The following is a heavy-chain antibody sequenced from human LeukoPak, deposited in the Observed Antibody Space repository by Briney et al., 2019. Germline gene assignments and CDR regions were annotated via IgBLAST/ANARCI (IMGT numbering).Heavy chain of an antibody. CDR1: GFTFSSYS. V-gene: IGHV3-21*01. CDR3: ARGKYSSGWFDY. CDR2: ITTSSTYI. J-gene: IGHJ4*02. D-gene: IGHD6-19*01. Sequence: GGSLRLSCAASGFTFSSYSMSWVRQAPGKGLEWVSSITTSSTYISYADSVKGRFTISRDNAKNSLYLQMNSLRAEDTAVYYCARGKYSSGWFDYLGQGTLVTVSS.